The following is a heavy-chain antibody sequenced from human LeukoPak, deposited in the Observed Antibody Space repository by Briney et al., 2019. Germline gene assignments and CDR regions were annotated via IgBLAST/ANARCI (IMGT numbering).Heavy chain of an antibody. Sequence: GRSLRLSCAASGFTFDDYAMHWVRQAPGKGLEWVSGISWSSGSIGYAASVKGRFTISRANAKHSMYLQMIRLRAEDTALYDCAKDTGPALWCGTTFDDWGQGTLVTVSS. V-gene: IGHV3-9*01. D-gene: IGHD4/OR15-4a*01. J-gene: IGHJ4*02. CDR3: AKDTGPALWCGTTFDD. CDR1: GFTFDDYA. CDR2: ISWSSGSI.